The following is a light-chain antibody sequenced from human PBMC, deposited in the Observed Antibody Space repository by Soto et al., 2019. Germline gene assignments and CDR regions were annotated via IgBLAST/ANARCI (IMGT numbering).Light chain of an antibody. CDR2: YAS. CDR1: QSISHW. CDR3: QQYHTYRT. V-gene: IGKV1-5*01. Sequence: DIQMTQAPSTLSSSIGDRVIITCRASQSISHWLAWYQQKPGKAPKLLLSYASILESGVASRFSGSTAGTEFTLTISSLQPDDFATYYCQQYHTYRTFGQGTKVEIK. J-gene: IGKJ1*01.